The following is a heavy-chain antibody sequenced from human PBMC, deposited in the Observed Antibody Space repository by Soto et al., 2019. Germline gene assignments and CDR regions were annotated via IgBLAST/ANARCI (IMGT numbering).Heavy chain of an antibody. Sequence: SGPTLVNPTQTLTLTCTFSGFSLSTSGVGVGWIRQPPGKALEWLALIYWDDDKRYSPSLKSRLTITKDTSKNQVVLKMTNMDPVDTATYYCAHSLPYSSGWYGEGKQNWFDPWGQGTLVTVSS. V-gene: IGHV2-5*02. CDR1: GFSLSTSGVG. J-gene: IGHJ5*02. CDR2: IYWDDDK. CDR3: AHSLPYSSGWYGEGKQNWFDP. D-gene: IGHD6-19*01.